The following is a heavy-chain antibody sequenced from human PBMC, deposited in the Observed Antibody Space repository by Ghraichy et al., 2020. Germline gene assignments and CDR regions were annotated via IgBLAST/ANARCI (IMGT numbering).Heavy chain of an antibody. CDR1: GGSFSDYY. CDR2: ISQTEGT. V-gene: IGHV4-34*01. CDR3: VRGLDHSKQGY. J-gene: IGHJ4*02. D-gene: IGHD4-11*01. Sequence: SETVLTCVMYGGSFSDYYWSWIRQSPRKGLEWIGEISQTEGTKYSPSLKSRVTISIDTPNNEFSLKLTSVTAADTAVYYCVRGLDHSKQGYWGQGTLVTVSS.